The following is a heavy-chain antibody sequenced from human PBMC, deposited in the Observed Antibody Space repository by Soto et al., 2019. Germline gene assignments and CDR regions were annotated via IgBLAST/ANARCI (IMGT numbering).Heavy chain of an antibody. V-gene: IGHV1-8*01. J-gene: IGHJ6*03. CDR2: MNPNSDDT. CDR1: GYTFTSYD. CDR3: ARGLKMLRVFGLKTYYYYYMDV. Sequence: QVHLVQSGAEVKKPGASVKVSCKASGYTFTSYDINWVRQVAGQGLEWMGWMNPNSDDTAYAQEFQGRVTMSRNASISIAYMELSSLRPADTAVYYCARGLKMLRVFGLKTYYYYYMDVWGKGTTVTLPS. D-gene: IGHD3-10*01.